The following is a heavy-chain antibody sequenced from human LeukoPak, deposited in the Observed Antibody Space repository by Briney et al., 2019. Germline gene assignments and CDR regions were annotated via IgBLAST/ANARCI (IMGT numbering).Heavy chain of an antibody. D-gene: IGHD2-8*01. CDR1: GGSISSGGYY. CDR2: IYYSGST. CDR3: ARRAGYCTNGVCYKRPSAYFDY. V-gene: IGHV4-31*03. J-gene: IGHJ4*02. Sequence: PSQTLSLTCTVSGGSISSGGYYWSWIRQHPGKGLEWIGYIYYSGSTYYNPSLKSRVTISVDTSKNQFSLKLSSVTAADTAVYYCARRAGYCTNGVCYKRPSAYFDYWGQGTLVTVSS.